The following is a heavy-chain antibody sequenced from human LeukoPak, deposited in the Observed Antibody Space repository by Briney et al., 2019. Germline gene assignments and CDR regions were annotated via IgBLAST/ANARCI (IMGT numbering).Heavy chain of an antibody. D-gene: IGHD6-6*01. CDR3: ARVWTDLFEYSSPFDY. V-gene: IGHV4-38-2*02. Sequence: SETLSLTCTVSGYSISSGYYWGWIRQPPGKGLEWIGGIYRSGSTYYNPSLKSRVTISVDTSKNQFSLKLSSVTAADTAVYYCARVWTDLFEYSSPFDYWGQGTLVTVSS. CDR1: GYSISSGYY. J-gene: IGHJ4*02. CDR2: IYRSGST.